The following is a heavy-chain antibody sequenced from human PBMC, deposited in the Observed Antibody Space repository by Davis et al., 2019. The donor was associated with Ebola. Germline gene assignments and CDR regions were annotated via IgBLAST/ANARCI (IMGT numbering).Heavy chain of an antibody. D-gene: IGHD4-17*01. CDR2: INPNGGAT. J-gene: IGHJ4*02. Sequence: ASVTVSCKTSGYTFTGYYMHWVRQTPGQGLEWMGWINPNGGATKSAQKFQGRVTMTRDTSISTAYMELTGLRTDDTAVYYCARDPRYYGDPFPLDYWGQGTLVTVSS. V-gene: IGHV1-2*02. CDR3: ARDPRYYGDPFPLDY. CDR1: GYTFTGYY.